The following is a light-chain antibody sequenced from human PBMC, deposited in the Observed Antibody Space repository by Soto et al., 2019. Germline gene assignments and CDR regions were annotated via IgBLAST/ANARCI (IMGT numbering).Light chain of an antibody. Sequence: EIVMTLSPATLSVYPGERATLSCRASQSVSSNLAWYQQKPGQAPRLLIYGASTRATGIPDRFSGSGSGTDFTLTISRLQPEDFAVYYCQQYASSPLTFGGGTKVDIK. J-gene: IGKJ4*01. CDR2: GAS. V-gene: IGKV3-15*01. CDR3: QQYASSPLT. CDR1: QSVSSN.